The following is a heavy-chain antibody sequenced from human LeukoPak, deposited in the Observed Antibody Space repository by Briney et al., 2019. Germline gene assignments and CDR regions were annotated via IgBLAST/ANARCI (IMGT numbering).Heavy chain of an antibody. V-gene: IGHV3-66*01. CDR1: GITVSSNY. Sequence: GGSLRLSCAASGITVSSNYMSWVCQAPGKGLEWVSVIYSSGSTYYADSVRGRSTISRDHSKNTLYLQMNSLRAEDTAVYYCVRVYDYYDSSGYYEGPLDYWGQGTLVTVSS. J-gene: IGHJ4*02. CDR2: IYSSGST. CDR3: VRVYDYYDSSGYYEGPLDY. D-gene: IGHD3-22*01.